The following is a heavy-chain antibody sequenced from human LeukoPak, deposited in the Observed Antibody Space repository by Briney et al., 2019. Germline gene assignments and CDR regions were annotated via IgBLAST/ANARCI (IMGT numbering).Heavy chain of an antibody. J-gene: IGHJ4*02. CDR1: GYSFTSYW. V-gene: IGHV5-51*01. CDR3: ARLRDGYKSPRGFDY. Sequence: GESLKISCKGSGYSFTSYWIGWVRQMPGKGLEWMGFIYPGDSDTRYSPSFQGQVTISADKSISTAYLQWSSLKASDTAMYYCARLRDGYKSPRGFDYWGQGTLVTVSS. D-gene: IGHD5-24*01. CDR2: IYPGDSDT.